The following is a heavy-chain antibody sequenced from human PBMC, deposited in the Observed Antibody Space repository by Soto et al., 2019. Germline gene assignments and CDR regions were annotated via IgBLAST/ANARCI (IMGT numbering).Heavy chain of an antibody. V-gene: IGHV3-48*01. CDR1: GFTFSSYS. D-gene: IGHD2-21*02. Sequence: GGSLRLSCAASGFTFSSYSMNWVRQAPGKGLEWISYIHRDDGTVYYADSVKGRFTISRDNAKNSLFLQMTSLRAEDTAVYYCARTLMCGGGDGSPYWGRGTLVTVSS. CDR3: ARTLMCGGGDGSPY. J-gene: IGHJ4*01. CDR2: IHRDDGTV.